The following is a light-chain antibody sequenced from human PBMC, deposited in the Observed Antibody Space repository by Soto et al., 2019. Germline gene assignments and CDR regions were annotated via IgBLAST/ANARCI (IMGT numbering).Light chain of an antibody. V-gene: IGKV3-20*01. CDR1: QSVSSSY. CDR3: QQYGSSSST. Sequence: EIVLTQSPGTLSLSPGERATLSCRASQSVSSSYLAGYQQKPGQAPRLRIYAASIRATDIPDRFSGSGSGTDFTLTISRLEPEDFAVFYCQQYGSSSSTVGQGTRLEIK. J-gene: IGKJ5*01. CDR2: AAS.